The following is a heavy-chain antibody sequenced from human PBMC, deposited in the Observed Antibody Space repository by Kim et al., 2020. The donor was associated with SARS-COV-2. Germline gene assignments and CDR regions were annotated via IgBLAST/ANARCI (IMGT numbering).Heavy chain of an antibody. Sequence: SETLSLTCTVSGGSISSSSYYWGWIRQPPGKGLEWIGSIYYSGSTYYNPSLKSRVTISVDTSKNQFSLKLSSVTAADTAVYYCARLHYYGSGSPYLGYWGQGTLVTVSS. CDR2: IYYSGST. V-gene: IGHV4-39*01. CDR3: ARLHYYGSGSPYLGY. D-gene: IGHD3-10*01. CDR1: GGSISSSSYY. J-gene: IGHJ4*02.